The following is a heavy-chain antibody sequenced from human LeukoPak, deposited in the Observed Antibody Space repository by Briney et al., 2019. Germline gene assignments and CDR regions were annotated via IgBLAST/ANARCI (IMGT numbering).Heavy chain of an antibody. J-gene: IGHJ5*02. CDR3: AAERLGSYYKFYNWFDP. CDR1: GDSITTRGFY. V-gene: IGHV4-39*01. CDR2: MYYGEST. Sequence: SETLSLTCSVSGDSITTRGFYWGWIRQSPGKGLEWIMPMYYGESTYYNPSLKSRVTISVDTSRNQFSLKLSSVTAADTAVYYCAAERLGSYYKFYNWFDPWGQGTLVTVSS. D-gene: IGHD3-10*01.